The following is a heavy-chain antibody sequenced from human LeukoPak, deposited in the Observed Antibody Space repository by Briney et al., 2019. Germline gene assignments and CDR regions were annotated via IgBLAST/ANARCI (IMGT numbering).Heavy chain of an antibody. CDR1: GGTFSSYA. CDR3: ARARKTTVTTYDY. V-gene: IGHV1-69*04. D-gene: IGHD4-17*01. Sequence: SVKVSCKASGGTFSSYAISWVRQAPGQGLEWMGRIIPILGIANYAQKFQGRVTITADKSTSTAYMELSSLRSEGTAVYYCARARKTTVTTYDYWGQGTLVTVSS. CDR2: IIPILGIA. J-gene: IGHJ4*02.